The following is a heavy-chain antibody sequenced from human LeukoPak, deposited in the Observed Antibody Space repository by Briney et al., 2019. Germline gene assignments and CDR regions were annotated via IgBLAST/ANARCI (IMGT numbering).Heavy chain of an antibody. CDR3: TTHYYDSSGYHYGSFDY. J-gene: IGHJ4*02. CDR1: GLTFSGSA. Sequence: GGSLTLSCAASGLTFSGSAMHWVGQASGKGLEGVGRVRSRANIYATTYAASVKGRFSISRDDSKNTACLEMNSLITEDTAVYYCTTHYYDSSGYHYGSFDYWGQGTLVTVSS. CDR2: VRSRANIYAT. D-gene: IGHD3-22*01. V-gene: IGHV3-73*01.